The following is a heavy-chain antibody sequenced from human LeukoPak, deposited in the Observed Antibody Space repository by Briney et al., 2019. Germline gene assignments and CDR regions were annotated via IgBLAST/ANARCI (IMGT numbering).Heavy chain of an antibody. CDR3: AQQKAGYSGSPSWFDP. J-gene: IGHJ5*02. V-gene: IGHV1-24*01. Sequence: ASVKVSCKVSGYSLSDLSLQWVRQAPGQGLEWMGGFNPEHTETIYSQKFQGRVTLTEDTSTDTAYMELSSLRSADTAMYFCAQQKAGYSGSPSWFDPWGQGTLVTVSS. CDR1: GYSLSDLS. D-gene: IGHD5-12*01. CDR2: FNPEHTET.